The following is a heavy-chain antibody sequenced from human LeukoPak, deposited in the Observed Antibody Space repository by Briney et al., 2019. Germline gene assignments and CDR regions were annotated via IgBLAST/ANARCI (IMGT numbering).Heavy chain of an antibody. Sequence: GGSLRLSCAASGFTFSSYSMNWVRQAPGKGLEWVSSISSSSSYIYYADSVKGRFTISRDNAKNSLYLQMNSLRAEDTAVYYRARDGSRHGGIDYWGQGTLVTVSS. J-gene: IGHJ4*02. CDR3: ARDGSRHGGIDY. D-gene: IGHD4-23*01. CDR1: GFTFSSYS. V-gene: IGHV3-21*01. CDR2: ISSSSSYI.